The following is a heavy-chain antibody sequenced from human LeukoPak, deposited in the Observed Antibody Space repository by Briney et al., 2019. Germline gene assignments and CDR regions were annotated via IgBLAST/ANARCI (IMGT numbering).Heavy chain of an antibody. Sequence: GGSLRLSCAASGFTLSSYAMSWVRQAPGKGLEWVGRIMSNPAGGTADYGAAVKGRFTISRDDSRNMLYLQLTNVRADDTAVYYCTTLAYDVHYWGRGTLVTVSS. J-gene: IGHJ4*02. V-gene: IGHV3-15*01. CDR3: TTLAYDVHY. CDR2: IMSNPAGGTA. D-gene: IGHD3-3*01. CDR1: GFTLSSYA.